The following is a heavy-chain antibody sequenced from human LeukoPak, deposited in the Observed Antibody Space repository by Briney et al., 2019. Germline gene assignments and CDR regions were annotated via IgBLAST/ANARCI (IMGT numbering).Heavy chain of an antibody. V-gene: IGHV1-69*13. D-gene: IGHD3-10*01. CDR1: GGTFSSYA. Sequence: ASVKVSCKASGGTFSSYAISWVRQAPGQGLEWMGGIIPIFGTANYAQKFQGRVTITADESTSTAYMELSSLRSEDTAVYYCASSSYGSKSQNYYYGMDVWGQGTTVTVSS. CDR2: IIPIFGTA. J-gene: IGHJ6*02. CDR3: ASSSYGSKSQNYYYGMDV.